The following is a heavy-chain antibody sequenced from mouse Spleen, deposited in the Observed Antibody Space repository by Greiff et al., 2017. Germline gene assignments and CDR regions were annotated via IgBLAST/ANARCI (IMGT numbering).Heavy chain of an antibody. CDR2: IDPENGNT. J-gene: IGHJ2*01. V-gene: IGHV14-1*02. D-gene: IGHD1-1*01. CDR1: GFNIKDYY. Sequence: EVQLQQSGAELVRPGALVKLSCKASGFNIKDYYMHWVKQRPEQGLEWIGWIDPENGNTIYDPKFQGKASITADTSSNTAYLQLSSLTSEDTAVYYCALTTVVGVDYWGQGTTLTVSS. CDR3: ALTTVVGVDY.